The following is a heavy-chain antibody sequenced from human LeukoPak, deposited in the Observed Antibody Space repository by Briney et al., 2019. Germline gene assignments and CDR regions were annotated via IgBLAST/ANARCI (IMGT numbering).Heavy chain of an antibody. CDR3: ATTTDYSSSSGDY. CDR2: INWNGGST. D-gene: IGHD6-6*01. CDR1: GFTFDDYG. V-gene: IGHV3-20*04. Sequence: GGSLRLSCAASGFTFDDYGMSWVRQASGKGLEWVSGINWNGGSTGYADSVKGRFTISRDNAKNSLYLQMNSLRAEDTALYYCATTTDYSSSSGDYWGQGTLVTVSS. J-gene: IGHJ4*02.